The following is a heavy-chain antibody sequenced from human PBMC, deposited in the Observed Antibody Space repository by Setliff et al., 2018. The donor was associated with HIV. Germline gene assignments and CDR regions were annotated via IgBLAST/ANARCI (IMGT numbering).Heavy chain of an antibody. CDR1: GGSSSGSY. CDR3: AVSLGDHFYMDV. CDR2: INQSGGA. D-gene: IGHD3-10*01. V-gene: IGHV4-34*01. Sequence: SETLSLTCAVYGGSSSGSYWSWIRQPPGKGLEWIGEINQSGGAKYNPSLKSRVTISVDTSKNQFPLKLTSVTAADTAVYLCAVSLGDHFYMDVWGKGTTVTVS. J-gene: IGHJ6*03.